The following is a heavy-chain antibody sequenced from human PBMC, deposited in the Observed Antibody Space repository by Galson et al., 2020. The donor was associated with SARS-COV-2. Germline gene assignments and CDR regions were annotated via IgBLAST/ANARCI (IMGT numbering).Heavy chain of an antibody. V-gene: IGHV3-23*01. CDR2: ISGSGGST. CDR3: AKAPLDYYGSDRNEFDY. D-gene: IGHD3-10*01. J-gene: IGHJ4*02. Sequence: GGSLRLSCAASGFTFSSYAMSWVRQAPGKGLEWVSAISGSGGSTYYADSVKGRFTISRDNSKNTLYLQMNSLRAEDTAVYYCAKAPLDYYGSDRNEFDYWGQGTLVTVSS. CDR1: GFTFSSYA.